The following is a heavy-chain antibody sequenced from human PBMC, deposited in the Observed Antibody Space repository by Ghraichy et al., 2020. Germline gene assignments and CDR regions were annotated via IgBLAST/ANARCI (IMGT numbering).Heavy chain of an antibody. CDR1: VYNFATFW. CDR2: IYPADSDV. D-gene: IGHD2-8*02. V-gene: IGHV5-51*01. J-gene: IGHJ3*01. CDR3: AKCGRWCTCDTCESSAFDL. Sequence: GESLNISCKGSVYNFATFWIVWVRQMPGKGLEWMGIIYPADSDVRYNASFQGQLTMSADKSIPTVYLQWSRLRVSDTATYDCAKCGRWCTCDTCESSAFDLWGQGTRGTVSS.